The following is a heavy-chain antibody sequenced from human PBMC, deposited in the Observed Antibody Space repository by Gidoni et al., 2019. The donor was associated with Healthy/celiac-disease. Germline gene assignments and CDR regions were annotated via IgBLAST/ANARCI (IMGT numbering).Heavy chain of an antibody. CDR3: ARDPKPPGWSGYYKGLYYFDY. J-gene: IGHJ4*02. V-gene: IGHV1-69*04. CDR1: GGTFSSYA. Sequence: QVQLVQSGAEVKKPGSSVKVSCKASGGTFSSYAISSVRQAPGQGLEWMGRIIPIFGIANYAQKFQGRVTITADKSTSTAYMELSSLRSEDTAVYYCARDPKPPGWSGYYKGLYYFDYWGQGTLVTVSS. D-gene: IGHD3-3*01. CDR2: IIPIFGIA.